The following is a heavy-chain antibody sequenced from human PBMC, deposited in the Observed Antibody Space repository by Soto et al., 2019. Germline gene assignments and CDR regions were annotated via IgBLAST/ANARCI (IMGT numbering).Heavy chain of an antibody. CDR1: GGIFSRYA. V-gene: IGHV1-69*01. Sequence: QVQLVQSGAEVKKPGSSVKVSCKASGGIFSRYALSWVRQSPGQGPEWMGGIGPIFGTPNYAQRLQGRVTITAKESTSTAYMEMSSLRYEDTAVYYCAKGTYYDTCGYYFVFWGQGTLVTVSS. CDR3: AKGTYYDTCGYYFVF. CDR2: IGPIFGTP. D-gene: IGHD3-22*01. J-gene: IGHJ4*02.